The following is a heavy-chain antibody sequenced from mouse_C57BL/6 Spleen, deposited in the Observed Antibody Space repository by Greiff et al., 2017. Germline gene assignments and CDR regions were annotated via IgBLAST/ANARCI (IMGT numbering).Heavy chain of an antibody. CDR1: GFTFSDYY. Sequence: EVQRVESEGGLVQPGSSMKLSCTASGFTFSDYYMAWVRQVPEKGLEWVANINYDGSSTYYLDSLKSRFIISRDNAKNILYLQMSSLKSEDTATYYCARDRSEAMDYWGQGTSVTVSS. D-gene: IGHD2-14*01. V-gene: IGHV5-16*01. J-gene: IGHJ4*01. CDR2: INYDGSST. CDR3: ARDRSEAMDY.